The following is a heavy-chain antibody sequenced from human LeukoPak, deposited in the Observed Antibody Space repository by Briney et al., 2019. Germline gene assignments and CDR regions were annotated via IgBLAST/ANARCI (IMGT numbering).Heavy chain of an antibody. D-gene: IGHD6-19*01. CDR1: GFTLSTYA. CDR2: ISASGGSI. Sequence: GGSLRLSCAASGFTLSTYAMSWVRQAPGKGLEWVSGISASGGSIHYADSVKGRFTISGDNSKNMLHLQMNSLRAEDTAVYYCARVSSAYYGYVFDYWGQGTLVTVSS. J-gene: IGHJ4*02. CDR3: ARVSSAYYGYVFDY. V-gene: IGHV3-23*01.